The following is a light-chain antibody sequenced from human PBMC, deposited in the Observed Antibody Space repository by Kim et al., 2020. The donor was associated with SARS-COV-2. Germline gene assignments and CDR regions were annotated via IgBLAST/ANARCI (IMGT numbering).Light chain of an antibody. CDR1: QTITTW. J-gene: IGKJ2*03. Sequence: DIQMTQSPSTLSASVGDTVTITCRASQTITTWLAWYQQKSGKAPNLLIYKAASLKSGVPSRFSGSGSGTEFTLTISSLQPDDFATYYSQQYSSDWYSFGQGTKLEI. V-gene: IGKV1-5*03. CDR3: QQYSSDWYS. CDR2: KAA.